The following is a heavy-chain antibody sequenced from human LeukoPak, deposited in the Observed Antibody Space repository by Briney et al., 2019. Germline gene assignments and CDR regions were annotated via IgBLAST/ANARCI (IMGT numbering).Heavy chain of an antibody. V-gene: IGHV3-23*01. Sequence: GGSLRLSCAASGLHFGGTAMSWVRQAPGKGLEWVSAISHDGMNAYYADSVKGRFTIFRDNSKKTVSLEMSSLTAADTGVYYCAKDGAQYSSGPECDPRGQGALVTVSP. CDR3: AKDGAQYSSGPECDP. CDR2: ISHDGMNA. D-gene: IGHD6-19*01. CDR1: GLHFGGTA. J-gene: IGHJ5*02.